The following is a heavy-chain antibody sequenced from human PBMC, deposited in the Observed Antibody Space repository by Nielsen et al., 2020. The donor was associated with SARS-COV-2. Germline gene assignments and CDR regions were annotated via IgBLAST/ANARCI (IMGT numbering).Heavy chain of an antibody. D-gene: IGHD3-9*01. Sequence: WIRQPPGKGLEWIGYIYYSGSTNYNPSLKSRVTISVDTSKNQFSLKLSSVTAADTAVYYCARVGVHYDILTGYRLSHWYFDSWGQGTLVTVSS. CDR3: ARVGVHYDILTGYRLSHWYFDS. V-gene: IGHV4-59*08. CDR2: IYYSGST. J-gene: IGHJ4*02.